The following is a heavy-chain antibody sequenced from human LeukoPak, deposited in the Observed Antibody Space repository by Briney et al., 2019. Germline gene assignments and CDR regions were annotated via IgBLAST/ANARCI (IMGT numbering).Heavy chain of an antibody. Sequence: ASVKVSCKASGYTFTSYAMNWVRQAPRQGLEWMGWINTNTGNPTYAQGFTGRFVFSLDTSVSTAYLQISSLKAEDTAVYYCARAIAAAGTMRYYYYYGMDVWGQGTTVTVSS. CDR3: ARAIAAAGTMRYYYYYGMDV. CDR2: INTNTGNP. J-gene: IGHJ6*02. CDR1: GYTFTSYA. D-gene: IGHD6-13*01. V-gene: IGHV7-4-1*02.